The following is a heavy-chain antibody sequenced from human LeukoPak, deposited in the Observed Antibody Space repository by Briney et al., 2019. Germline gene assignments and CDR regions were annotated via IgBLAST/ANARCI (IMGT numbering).Heavy chain of an antibody. V-gene: IGHV4-34*01. D-gene: IGHD3-22*01. CDR1: GGSFSGYY. J-gene: IGHJ4*02. Sequence: SETLSLTCAVYGGSFSGYYWSWIRQPPGKGLEWIGEINHSGSTNYNPSLKSRVTISVDKSKNQFSLKLSSVTAADTAVYYCAGYYYDSSGFIGTSFDYWGQGTLVTVSS. CDR3: AGYYYDSSGFIGTSFDY. CDR2: INHSGST.